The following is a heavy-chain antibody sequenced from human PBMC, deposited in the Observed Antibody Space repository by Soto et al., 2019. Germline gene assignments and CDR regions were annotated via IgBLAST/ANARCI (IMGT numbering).Heavy chain of an antibody. CDR1: GFTFDEFA. Sequence: EVQLVESGGGLVQPGRSLRLSCVGSGFTFDEFAIHWVRQAPGKGLEWVSGISWDSGSINYADSVRGRFTISRDNAKKSLYLHMTSLGSEDTALYYCVREDGKVGTNSAFDYWGLGALVTVSS. D-gene: IGHD1-26*01. V-gene: IGHV3-9*01. J-gene: IGHJ4*02. CDR2: ISWDSGSI. CDR3: VREDGKVGTNSAFDY.